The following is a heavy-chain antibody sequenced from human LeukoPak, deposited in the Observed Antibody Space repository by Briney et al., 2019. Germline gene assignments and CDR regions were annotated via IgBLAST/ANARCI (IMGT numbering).Heavy chain of an antibody. CDR3: AKEGGSGSPIRFDY. CDR1: GFTFSDYY. CDR2: ISSSGSTI. V-gene: IGHV3-11*01. J-gene: IGHJ4*02. D-gene: IGHD3-10*01. Sequence: PGGSLRLSCAASGFTFSDYYMSWIRQAPGKGLEWVSYISSSGSTIYYADSVKGRFTISRDNAKNSLYLQMNSLRAEDTALYYCAKEGGSGSPIRFDYWGQGTLVTVSS.